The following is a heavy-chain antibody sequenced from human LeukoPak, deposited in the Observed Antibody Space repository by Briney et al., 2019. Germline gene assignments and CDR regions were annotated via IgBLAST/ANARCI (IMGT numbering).Heavy chain of an antibody. CDR1: GGSISSYY. J-gene: IGHJ4*02. V-gene: IGHV4-59*01. CDR2: IYYSGST. Sequence: KPSETLSLTCTVSGGSISSYYWSWIRQPPGKGLEWIGYIYYSGSTNYNPSLKSRVTISVDTSKNQFSLKLSSVTAADTAAYYCARRDDFWSGYSFDYWGQGTLVTVSS. CDR3: ARRDDFWSGYSFDY. D-gene: IGHD3-3*01.